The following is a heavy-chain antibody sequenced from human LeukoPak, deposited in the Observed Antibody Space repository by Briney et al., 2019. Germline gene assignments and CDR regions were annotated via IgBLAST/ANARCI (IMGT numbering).Heavy chain of an antibody. D-gene: IGHD6-13*01. V-gene: IGHV4-59*08. J-gene: IGHJ4*02. CDR3: ARRNVYSSSWDYFDY. Sequence: SETLSLTCTVSGGSISSYYWSWIRQPPGKGLEWIGYIYYSGSTNYNPSLKGRVTISVDTSKNQFSLKLSSVTAADTAVYYCARRNVYSSSWDYFDYWGQGTLVTVSS. CDR1: GGSISSYY. CDR2: IYYSGST.